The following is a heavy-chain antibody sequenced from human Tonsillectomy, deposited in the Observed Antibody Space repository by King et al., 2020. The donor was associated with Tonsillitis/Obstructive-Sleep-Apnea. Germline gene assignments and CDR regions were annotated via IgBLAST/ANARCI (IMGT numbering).Heavy chain of an antibody. CDR3: ARDSMGHYFDSSGYYTFDY. D-gene: IGHD3-22*01. V-gene: IGHV1-18*01. CDR2: ISAHNGNT. J-gene: IGHJ4*02. CDR1: GYTFTSYG. Sequence: QLVQSGAEVKKPGASVKVSCKASGYTFTSYGISWVRQAPGQGLEWMGWISAHNGNTNYAQKLQGRVTMTTDTSTNTAYLDLRSLRSDDTAVYYCARDSMGHYFDSSGYYTFDYWGQGTLVTVSS.